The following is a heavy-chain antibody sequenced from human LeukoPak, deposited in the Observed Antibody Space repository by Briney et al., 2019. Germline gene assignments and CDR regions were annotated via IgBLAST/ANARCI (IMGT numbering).Heavy chain of an antibody. Sequence: PSETLSLTCAVSGYSISSGYYWGWIRQPPGKGLEWIGTIYHSGSTYYNPSLKSRVTISVDTSNNHFSLNLNAVTAADTAVYYCARGGRHSPVTSNWFDPWGQGTLVTVSS. V-gene: IGHV4-38-2*01. J-gene: IGHJ5*02. CDR1: GYSISSGYY. CDR3: ARGGRHSPVTSNWFDP. CDR2: IYHSGST. D-gene: IGHD4-17*01.